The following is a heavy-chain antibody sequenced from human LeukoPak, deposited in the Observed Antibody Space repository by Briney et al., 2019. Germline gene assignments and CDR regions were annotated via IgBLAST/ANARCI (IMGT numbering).Heavy chain of an antibody. CDR1: GGSFSGYY. CDR3: ARVLGYYVPYDWFDP. V-gene: IGHV4-34*01. J-gene: IGHJ5*02. D-gene: IGHD3-10*02. Sequence: SETLSLTCAVYGGSFSGYYWSWIRQPPGKGLEWIGEINHSGSTNYNPSLKSRVTISVDTSKNQFSLKLSSVTAADTAVYYCARVLGYYVPYDWFDPWGQGTLVTVSS. CDR2: INHSGST.